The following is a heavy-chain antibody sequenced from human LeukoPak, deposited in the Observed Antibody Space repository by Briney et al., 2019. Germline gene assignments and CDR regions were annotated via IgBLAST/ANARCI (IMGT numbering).Heavy chain of an antibody. CDR3: ARHAYNSAGNYYSPSWFDP. J-gene: IGHJ5*02. D-gene: IGHD2-15*01. CDR2: IHYSEST. V-gene: IGHV4-59*08. Sequence: SETLSLTCSVSGDSVRRYYWSWIRQPPGKGLEWIGNIHYSESTIYNPSLRGRVTISVDTSENQLSLKLSSVTAADTAVYYCARHAYNSAGNYYSPSWFDPWGQGTLVTVSS. CDR1: GDSVRRYY.